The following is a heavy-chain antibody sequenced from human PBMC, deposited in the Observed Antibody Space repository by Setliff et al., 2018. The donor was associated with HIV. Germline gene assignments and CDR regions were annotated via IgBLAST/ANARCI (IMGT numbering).Heavy chain of an antibody. Sequence: PSETLSLTCTVSGGSISGGVHYWSWIRQHPGKGLEWIGYIHYSGSTYYNPSLETRLTISVDTSTNQFSLKLTSVTAADTAMYFCAGDSGYPSNWFDPWGQGILVTVSS. CDR1: GGSISGGVHY. V-gene: IGHV4-31*03. CDR2: IHYSGST. D-gene: IGHD3-22*01. J-gene: IGHJ5*02. CDR3: AGDSGYPSNWFDP.